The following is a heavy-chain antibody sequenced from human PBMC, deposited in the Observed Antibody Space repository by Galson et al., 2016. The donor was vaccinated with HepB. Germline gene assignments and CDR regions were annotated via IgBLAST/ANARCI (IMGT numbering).Heavy chain of an antibody. V-gene: IGHV1-69*04. CDR2: IIPSLGMT. CDR1: GGTFSDYA. J-gene: IGHJ4*02. Sequence: SVKVSCKASGGTFSDYAINWVRQAPGQGLEWMGRIIPSLGMTNYALNFQGRLTLTADKSTRTAYMSLSSLRSDDTAMYFCARWSDYNSDYWGQGTLVTVSS. CDR3: ARWSDYNSDY. D-gene: IGHD3-3*01.